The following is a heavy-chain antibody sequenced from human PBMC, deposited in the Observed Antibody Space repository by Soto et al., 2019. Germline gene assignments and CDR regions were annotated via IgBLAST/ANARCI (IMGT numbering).Heavy chain of an antibody. CDR2: IIPIFGTA. CDR3: ARLGYYYDSSGYYTSR. D-gene: IGHD3-22*01. Sequence: EASVKVSCKASGGTFSSYAISWVRQAPGQGLEWMGGIIPIFGTANYAQKFQGRVTITADESTSTAYMELSSLRSEDTAVYYCARLGYYYDSSGYYTSRWGQGTLVTVSS. V-gene: IGHV1-69*13. J-gene: IGHJ4*02. CDR1: GGTFSSYA.